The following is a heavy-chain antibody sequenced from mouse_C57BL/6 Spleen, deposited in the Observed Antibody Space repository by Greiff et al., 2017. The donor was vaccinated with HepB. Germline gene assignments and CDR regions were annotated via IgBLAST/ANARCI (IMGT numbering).Heavy chain of an antibody. D-gene: IGHD1-1*01. V-gene: IGHV7-3*01. CDR1: GFTFTDYY. J-gene: IGHJ4*01. CDR3: ARYRVGPMDY. Sequence: EVQLVESGGGLVQPGGSLSLSCAASGFTFTDYYMSWVRQPPGKALEWLGFIRNKANGYTTEYSASVKGRFTISRDNSQSILYLQMNALRAEDSATYYCARYRVGPMDYWGQGTSVTVSS. CDR2: IRNKANGYTT.